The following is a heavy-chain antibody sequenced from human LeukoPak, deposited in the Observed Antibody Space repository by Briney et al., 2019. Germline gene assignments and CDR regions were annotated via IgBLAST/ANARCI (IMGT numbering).Heavy chain of an antibody. CDR1: GYTFTNYY. D-gene: IGHD4-23*01. V-gene: IGHV1-8*01. CDR2: MNPNSGNT. J-gene: IGHJ3*02. Sequence: ASVKVSCKASGYTFTNYYIHWVRQATGQGLEWMGWMNPNSGNTGYAQKFQGRVTITRNTSISTAYMELSSLRSEDTAVYYCARMVVTPVGNAFDIWGQGTMVAVSS. CDR3: ARMVVTPVGNAFDI.